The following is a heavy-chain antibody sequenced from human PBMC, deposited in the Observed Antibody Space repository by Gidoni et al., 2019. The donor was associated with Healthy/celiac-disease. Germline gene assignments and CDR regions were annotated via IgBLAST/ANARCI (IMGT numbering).Heavy chain of an antibody. V-gene: IGHV3-74*01. CDR3: ARVGGDYYDSSAQAFDI. J-gene: IGHJ3*02. Sequence: EVQLVESGGGLVQPGGSLSLSCAASGFPFSSYWMHWVRQAPGKGLVWVSRINSDGSSTSYADSVKGRFTIARDNAKNTLYLQMNSLRAEDTAVYYCARVGGDYYDSSAQAFDIWGQGTMVTVSS. D-gene: IGHD3-22*01. CDR1: GFPFSSYW. CDR2: INSDGSST.